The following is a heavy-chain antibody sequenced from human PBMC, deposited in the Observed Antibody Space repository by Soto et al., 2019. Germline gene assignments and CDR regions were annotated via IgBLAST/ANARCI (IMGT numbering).Heavy chain of an antibody. CDR2: ISAYNGNT. J-gene: IGHJ5*02. D-gene: IGHD6-19*01. Sequence: QVQLVQSGAEVKKPGASVKVSCKASGYTFTSYGISWVRQAPGQGLEWMGWISAYNGNTNYAQKRQGRVTMTTDTSTSTAYREMRSLRSNDTAVYYCAGEEAVAGLRWFDPWGQGTLVTVSS. CDR3: AGEEAVAGLRWFDP. V-gene: IGHV1-18*04. CDR1: GYTFTSYG.